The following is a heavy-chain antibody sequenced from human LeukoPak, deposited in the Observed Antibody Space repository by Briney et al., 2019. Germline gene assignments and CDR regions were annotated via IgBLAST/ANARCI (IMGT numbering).Heavy chain of an antibody. V-gene: IGHV4-34*01. Sequence: SETLSLTCAVYGGSFSGYYWGWIRQPPGKGLEWIGEINHSGSTNYNPSLKGRVTISVDTSKNQFSLKLSSVTAADTAVYYCASLTRTGDPGYWGQGTLVTVSS. J-gene: IGHJ4*02. CDR1: GGSFSGYY. D-gene: IGHD7-27*01. CDR3: ASLTRTGDPGY. CDR2: INHSGST.